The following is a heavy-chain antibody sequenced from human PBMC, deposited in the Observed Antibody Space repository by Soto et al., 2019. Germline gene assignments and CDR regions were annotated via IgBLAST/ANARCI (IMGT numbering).Heavy chain of an antibody. V-gene: IGHV1-46*01. CDR3: ARGATAAYCGGDCYASNFDY. J-gene: IGHJ4*02. CDR2: INPSGGST. Sequence: ASVKVSCKASGYTFTSYYMHWVRQAPGQGLEWMGIINPSGGSTSYAQKFQGRVTMTRDTSANTVYMELSSLRSEDTAVYYCARGATAAYCGGDCYASNFDYWGQGTLVTVSS. D-gene: IGHD2-21*02. CDR1: GYTFTSYY.